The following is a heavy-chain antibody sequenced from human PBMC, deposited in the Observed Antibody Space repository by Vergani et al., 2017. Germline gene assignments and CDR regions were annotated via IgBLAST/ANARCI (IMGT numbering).Heavy chain of an antibody. V-gene: IGHV4-31*03. Sequence: QVQLQQWGAGLLRPSQTLSLTCTVSGGSISSGGYYWSWIRQHPGKGLEWIGYIYYSGSTYYNPSLKSRVTISVDTSKNQFSLKLSSVTAADTAVYYCARGGSSWYGLDYWGQGTLVTVSS. J-gene: IGHJ4*02. CDR3: ARGGSSWYGLDY. D-gene: IGHD6-13*01. CDR1: GGSISSGGYY. CDR2: IYYSGST.